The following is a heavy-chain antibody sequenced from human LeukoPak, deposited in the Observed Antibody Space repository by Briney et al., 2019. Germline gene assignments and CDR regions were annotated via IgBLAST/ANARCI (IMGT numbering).Heavy chain of an antibody. CDR1: GGSISDSRYY. CDR3: ARQRLTGNQGRGWFDP. V-gene: IGHV4-39*01. Sequence: SETLSLTCSVSGGSISDSRYYWGWICQPPGKGLEWIGSIYDGGTTHCNPSLKSRVTISEDTSKNQFSLKLSSVTAADTGVYYCARQRLTGNQGRGWFDPWGQGTLVTVSS. D-gene: IGHD7-27*01. CDR2: IYDGGTT. J-gene: IGHJ5*02.